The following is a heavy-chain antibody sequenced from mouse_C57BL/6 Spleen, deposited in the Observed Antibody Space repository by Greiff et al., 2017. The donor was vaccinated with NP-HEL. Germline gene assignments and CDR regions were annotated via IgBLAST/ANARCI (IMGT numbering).Heavy chain of an antibody. Sequence: EVKLMESGGDLVKPGGSLKLSCAASGFTFSSYGMSWVRQTPDKRLEWVATISSGGSYTYYPDSVKGRFTISRDNAKNTLYLQMSSLKSEDTAMYYCARHLDYYGSSRYAMDYWGQGTSVTVSS. J-gene: IGHJ4*01. CDR1: GFTFSSYG. CDR2: ISSGGSYT. CDR3: ARHLDYYGSSRYAMDY. V-gene: IGHV5-6*01. D-gene: IGHD1-1*01.